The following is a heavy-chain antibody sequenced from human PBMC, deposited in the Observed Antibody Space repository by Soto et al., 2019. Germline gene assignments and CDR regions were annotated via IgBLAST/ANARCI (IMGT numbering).Heavy chain of an antibody. V-gene: IGHV1-46*03. CDR3: AYTYYDFWSGYPRDYYYYMDV. J-gene: IGHJ6*03. D-gene: IGHD3-3*01. CDR2: INPSGGST. Sequence: ASVKVSCKASGYTFTSYYMHWVRQAPGQGLEWMGIINPSGGSTSYAQKFQGRVTMTRNTSTSTVYMELSSLRSEDTAVYYCAYTYYDFWSGYPRDYYYYMDVWGKGTTATVSS. CDR1: GYTFTSYY.